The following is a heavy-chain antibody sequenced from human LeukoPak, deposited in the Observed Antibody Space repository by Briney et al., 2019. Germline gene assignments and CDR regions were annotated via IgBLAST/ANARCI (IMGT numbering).Heavy chain of an antibody. V-gene: IGHV1-2*02. CDR1: GYTFTDYY. D-gene: IGHD5-18*01. Sequence: ASVKVSCKASGYTFTDYYIHWVRQAPGQGLEWMGWINANSGGTNYAQKFQGRVTMTRDTSITTAYMELKSLRSDDTAVFYCARGPFRNVDTAMIASRFDPWGQGTLVTVPS. CDR2: INANSGGT. CDR3: ARGPFRNVDTAMIASRFDP. J-gene: IGHJ5*02.